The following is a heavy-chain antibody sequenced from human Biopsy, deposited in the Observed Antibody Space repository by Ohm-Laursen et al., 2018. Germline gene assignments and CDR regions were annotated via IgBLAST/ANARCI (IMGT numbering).Heavy chain of an antibody. CDR3: AHVVITYGGIIALDAFDV. Sequence: TQTLTLTCTFSGFSLSSHGVGVGWIRQPPGEALEWLAIVYWDNDKRYSPSLWSRLNIWKDAPKNRVVLTLTDMDPVDTATYYCAHVVITYGGIIALDAFDVWGQGSMVIVSS. CDR1: GFSLSSHGVG. D-gene: IGHD3-16*02. CDR2: VYWDNDK. V-gene: IGHV2-5*02. J-gene: IGHJ3*01.